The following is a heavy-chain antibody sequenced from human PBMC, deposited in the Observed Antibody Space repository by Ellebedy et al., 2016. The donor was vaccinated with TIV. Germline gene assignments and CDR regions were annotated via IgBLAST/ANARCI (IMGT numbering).Heavy chain of an antibody. CDR2: ISHDGRTL. CDR3: ARDPYYDFWGRMGGLDV. V-gene: IGHV3-74*01. CDR1: GFTLSNYY. J-gene: IGHJ6*02. Sequence: GESLKISCAASGFTLSNYYTHWVRQVPGKGLVWVSYISHDGRTLHYADSVKGRFTISRDNAKNTLYLQMNSLRVEDTAVYYCARDPYYDFWGRMGGLDVWGQGTTVTVSS. D-gene: IGHD3-3*01.